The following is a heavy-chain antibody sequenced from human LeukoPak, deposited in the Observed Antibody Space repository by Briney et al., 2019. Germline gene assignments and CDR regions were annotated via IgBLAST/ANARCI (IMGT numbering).Heavy chain of an antibody. CDR3: ARGRPSLSSSGYYA. V-gene: IGHV1-18*01. Sequence: ASVKVSCKASGYTFTSYGIRWVRQAPGQGLEWMGWISAYNGNTNYAQKFQGRVTMTRNTSISTAYMELSSLRSEDTAVYYCARGRPSLSSSGYYAWGQGTLVTVSS. CDR2: ISAYNGNT. J-gene: IGHJ5*02. D-gene: IGHD3-22*01. CDR1: GYTFTSYG.